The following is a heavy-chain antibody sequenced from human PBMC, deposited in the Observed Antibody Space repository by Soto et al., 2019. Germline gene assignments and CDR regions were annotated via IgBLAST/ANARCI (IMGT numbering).Heavy chain of an antibody. Sequence: ASVKVSCKASGYTFTNYGISWVRQAPGQGLEWMGWISAYNGNADYAQKFQGRVTMTTDTSTTTAYMELRSLRSDDTAMYYCARDRSTHDYWGQGTLVT. J-gene: IGHJ4*02. V-gene: IGHV1-18*01. CDR2: ISAYNGNA. D-gene: IGHD2-15*01. CDR1: GYTFTNYG. CDR3: ARDRSTHDY.